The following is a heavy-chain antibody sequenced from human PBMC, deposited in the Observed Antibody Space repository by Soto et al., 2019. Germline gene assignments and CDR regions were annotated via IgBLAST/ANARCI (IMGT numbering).Heavy chain of an antibody. J-gene: IGHJ4*02. D-gene: IGHD2-8*01. CDR1: GYTFTSYD. V-gene: IGHV1-8*01. CDR3: ARLYCPHGVCSVDY. CDR2: MNPNSGNT. Sequence: QVQLVQSGAEVKKPGASVKVSCKASGYTFTSYDINWVRQATGQGLEWMGWMNPNSGNTGYAQKFQGRLTITRNTSISTAYMELISLRSEDTAVYYCARLYCPHGVCSVDYWGQGTLVTVSS.